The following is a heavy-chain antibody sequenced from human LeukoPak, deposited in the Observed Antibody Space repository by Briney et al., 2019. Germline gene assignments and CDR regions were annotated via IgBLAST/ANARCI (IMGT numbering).Heavy chain of an antibody. V-gene: IGHV4-59*01. D-gene: IGHD3-3*01. CDR1: GGSISSYY. CDR2: IYYSGST. CDR3: ARTDYDFWSGYRYYGMDV. J-gene: IGHJ6*02. Sequence: SETLSLTCTVSGGSISSYYWSWIRQPPGKGLEWIGYIYYSGSTNYNPSLKSRVTISVDTSKNRFSLKLSSVTAADTAVYYCARTDYDFWSGYRYYGMDVWGQGTTVTVSS.